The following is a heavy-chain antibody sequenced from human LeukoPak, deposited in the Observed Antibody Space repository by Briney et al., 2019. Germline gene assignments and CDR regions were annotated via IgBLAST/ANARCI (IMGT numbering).Heavy chain of an antibody. J-gene: IGHJ3*02. CDR2: ISYDGSNK. D-gene: IGHD1-7*01. CDR3: ARETGITGANDAFDI. CDR1: GFTFSSYA. V-gene: IGHV3-30*04. Sequence: PGGSLRLSCAASGFTFSSYAMHWVRQAPGKGLEWVAVISYDGSNKYYADSVKGRFTISRDNSKNTLYLQMNSLRAEDTAVYYCARETGITGANDAFDIWGQGTMVTVSS.